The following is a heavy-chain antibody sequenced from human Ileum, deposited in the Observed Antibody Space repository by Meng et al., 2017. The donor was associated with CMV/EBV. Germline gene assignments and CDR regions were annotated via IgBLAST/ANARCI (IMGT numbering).Heavy chain of an antibody. J-gene: IGHJ4*02. CDR1: FSAND. CDR2: IRNKGNSYTT. D-gene: IGHD3-10*01. Sequence: FSANDSAWVRKAPGKGLEWSGRIRNKGNSYTTDYAASVTGRFTISRDDSKNALYLQMDCLKTEDTAVYYCARPYGSESYFYHIDYWGQGTLVTVSS. CDR3: ARPYGSESYFYHIDY. V-gene: IGHV3-72*01.